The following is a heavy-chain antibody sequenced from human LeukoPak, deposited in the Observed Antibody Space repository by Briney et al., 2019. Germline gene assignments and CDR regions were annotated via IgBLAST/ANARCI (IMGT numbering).Heavy chain of an antibody. CDR3: ARGLYDRSGYYVTPDY. CDR2: IWYDGSNK. CDR1: GFTFSSDG. D-gene: IGHD3-22*01. V-gene: IGHV3-33*01. Sequence: GGSLRLSCAASGFTFSSDGMHWVRQASGKGLEWVAVIWYDGSNKYYADSVKGRFTISRDNSKNTLYLQMNSLRAEDTAVYYCARGLYDRSGYYVTPDYWGQGTLVTVSS. J-gene: IGHJ4*02.